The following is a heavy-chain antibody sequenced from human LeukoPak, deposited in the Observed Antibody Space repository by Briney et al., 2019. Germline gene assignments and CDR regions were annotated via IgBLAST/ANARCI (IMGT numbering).Heavy chain of an antibody. CDR2: IYYSGST. J-gene: IGHJ4*02. CDR3: ARYISGSGFDY. D-gene: IGHD6-25*01. Sequence: SETLSLTCSVSGGSISSSGYFWGWIHQPPGKGLEWIGTIYYSGSTYYNPSLKSRLTISVDTSRNQFSLKLSSVTTADTAVYYCARYISGSGFDYWGQGTLVTVSS. CDR1: GGSISSSGYF. V-gene: IGHV4-39*01.